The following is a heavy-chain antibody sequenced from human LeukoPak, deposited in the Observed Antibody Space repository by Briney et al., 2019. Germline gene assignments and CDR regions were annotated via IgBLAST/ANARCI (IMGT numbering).Heavy chain of an antibody. J-gene: IGHJ4*02. CDR2: ISSSSSYI. Sequence: GGSLRLSCAASEFTFSSYSMNWVRQAPGKGLEWVSSISSSSSYIYYADSVKGRFTISRDNAKNSLYLQMNSLRADDTAVYYCARGCQAAAGTCYWGQGTLVTVSS. D-gene: IGHD6-13*01. CDR3: ARGCQAAAGTCY. CDR1: EFTFSSYS. V-gene: IGHV3-21*01.